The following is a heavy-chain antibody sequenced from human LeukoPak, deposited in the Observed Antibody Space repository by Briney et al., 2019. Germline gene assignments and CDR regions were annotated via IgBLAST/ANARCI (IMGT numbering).Heavy chain of an antibody. Sequence: SETLSLTCTVSGGSISSGDYYLSWIRQPPGKGLEWIGYIYYSGSTYYNPSLKSRVTISVDTSKNQFSLKLSSVTAADTAVYYCARALSKSLHYPLAEYFQHWGQGTPVTVSS. CDR1: GGSISSGDYY. D-gene: IGHD3-16*02. CDR2: IYYSGST. J-gene: IGHJ1*01. CDR3: ARALSKSLHYPLAEYFQH. V-gene: IGHV4-30-4*01.